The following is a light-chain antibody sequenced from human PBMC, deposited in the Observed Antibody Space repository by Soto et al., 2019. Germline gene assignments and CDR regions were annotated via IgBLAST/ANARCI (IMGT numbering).Light chain of an antibody. V-gene: IGLV2-23*01. CDR1: SSDVGSYNL. CDR3: CSYAGSSTYV. Sequence: QSVLTQPASVSGAPGQSITISRTGNSSDVGSYNLISWYQQHPGKAPKLMIYEGSKRPSGVSNRFSGSKSGNTASLTISGLQAEDEADYYCCSYAGSSTYVFGTGTKVTVL. J-gene: IGLJ1*01. CDR2: EGS.